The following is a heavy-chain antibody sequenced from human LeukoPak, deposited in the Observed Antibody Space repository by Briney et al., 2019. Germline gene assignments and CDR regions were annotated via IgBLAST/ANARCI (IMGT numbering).Heavy chain of an antibody. J-gene: IGHJ4*02. D-gene: IGHD3-10*01. Sequence: SETLSLTCAVYGETFSGYYWSWIRQPPGKGLEWIGEINNSGSTNYNPSLKSRVTISVDTSKNQFSLKLVSVTAADTAVYYCARSSMFRGVTVDYWGQGTLVTVSS. CDR3: ARSSMFRGVTVDY. V-gene: IGHV4-34*01. CDR1: GETFSGYY. CDR2: INNSGST.